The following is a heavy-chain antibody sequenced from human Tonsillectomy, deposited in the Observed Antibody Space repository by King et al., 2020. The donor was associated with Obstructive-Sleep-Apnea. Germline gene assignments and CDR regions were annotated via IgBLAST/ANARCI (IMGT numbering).Heavy chain of an antibody. D-gene: IGHD1-26*01. V-gene: IGHV4-39*07. CDR2: IYYSGTT. CDR1: GGSISSSSYY. J-gene: IGHJ4*02. CDR3: AGILKNNVGGIDY. Sequence: QLQESGPGLVKPSETLSLTCTVSGGSISSSSYYWGWIRQPPGQGLEWIGSIYYSGTTYNNPSLKSRVPISVDTSKNQFSLKPSSVTSPDTAEDSCAGILKNNVGGIDYWGQGTLVTVSS.